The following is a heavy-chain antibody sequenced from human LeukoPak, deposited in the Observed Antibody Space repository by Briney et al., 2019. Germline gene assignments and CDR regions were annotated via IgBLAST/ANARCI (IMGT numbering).Heavy chain of an antibody. CDR2: ISSSGSTI. V-gene: IGHV3-48*04. CDR3: ARAKYCSSTSCLAWSYYYYMDV. Sequence: GGSLRLSCAASGFTFSSYGMHWVRQAPGKGLEWVSYISSSGSTIYYADSVKGRFTISRDNAKNSLYLQMNSLRAEDTAVYYCARAKYCSSTSCLAWSYYYYMDVWGKGTTVTISS. CDR1: GFTFSSYG. D-gene: IGHD2-2*01. J-gene: IGHJ6*03.